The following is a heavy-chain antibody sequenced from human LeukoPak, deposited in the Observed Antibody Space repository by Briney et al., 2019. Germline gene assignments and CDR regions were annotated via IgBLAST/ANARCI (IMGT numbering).Heavy chain of an antibody. D-gene: IGHD3-10*01. J-gene: IGHJ4*02. CDR2: IYSGGTK. CDR3: ARENYASGSYGDY. V-gene: IGHV3-53*01. Sequence: GGSLRLSCAASGFTVSSNYMSWVRQAPGKGLEWVSIIYSGGTKYYADSVKGRFTISRDSSKNTLYLQMNSLRAEDTAVYYCARENYASGSYGDYWGQGTLVTVSS. CDR1: GFTVSSNY.